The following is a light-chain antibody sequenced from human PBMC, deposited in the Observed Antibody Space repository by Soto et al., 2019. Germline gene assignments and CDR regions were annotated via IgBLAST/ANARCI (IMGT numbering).Light chain of an antibody. V-gene: IGKV3-11*01. CDR2: DAS. CDR1: QSVSSY. CDR3: QQRSNWPPYT. J-gene: IGKJ2*01. Sequence: EIVLTQSPATLSLSPGERATLSCRASQSVSSYLAWYQQKPGRAHRLLIYDASNRATGIPARFSGSRSGTYFNLTISSLEPEDFAVYYCQQRSNWPPYTFGQGTKLEIK.